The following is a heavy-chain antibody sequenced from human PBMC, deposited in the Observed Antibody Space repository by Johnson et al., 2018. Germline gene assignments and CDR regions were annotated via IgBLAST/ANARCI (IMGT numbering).Heavy chain of an antibody. CDR1: GFTVSSNY. CDR3: ARRMTTVVTGSHFDN. Sequence: VQLVESGGGLVQPGGSLRLSCAASGFTVSSNYMYWVRQAPGKGLEWVSVIYYSGNTYYADSVKGRFTNSRDNSKNTLYLQMNSLRPEDRAVYYWARRMTTVVTGSHFDNWGQGTLVTVSS. CDR2: IYYSGNT. V-gene: IGHV3-66*02. D-gene: IGHD4-23*01. J-gene: IGHJ4*02.